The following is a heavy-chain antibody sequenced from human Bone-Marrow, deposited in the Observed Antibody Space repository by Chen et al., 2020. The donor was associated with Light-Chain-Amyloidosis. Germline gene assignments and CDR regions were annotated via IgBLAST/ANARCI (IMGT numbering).Heavy chain of an antibody. CDR2: IYPDDSDA. Sequence: VKKTGESMKIYCKGSGYTFPNYWIGWVRQMPGKGLEWMGVIYPDDSDARYSPSFEGQVTISADKSITTAYLQCRGLKASDTAIYYCARRRDGYNFDYGGQGTLVTVSS. V-gene: IGHV5-51*01. J-gene: IGHJ4*02. D-gene: IGHD5-12*01. CDR3: ARRRDGYNFDY. CDR1: GYTFPNYW.